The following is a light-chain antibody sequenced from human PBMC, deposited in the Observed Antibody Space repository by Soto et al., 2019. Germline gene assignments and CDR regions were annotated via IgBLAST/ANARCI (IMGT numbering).Light chain of an antibody. Sequence: QSVLTQPPSVSAAPGQKVTISCSGSSSNIGNNYVSWYQQLPGTAPKLLIHDDNERPSGIPDRFSGSKSGTSATLGITGLQTGDEADYYCGTWDGSLSAWVFGGGTKVTVL. CDR3: GTWDGSLSAWV. V-gene: IGLV1-51*01. J-gene: IGLJ3*02. CDR2: DDN. CDR1: SSNIGNNY.